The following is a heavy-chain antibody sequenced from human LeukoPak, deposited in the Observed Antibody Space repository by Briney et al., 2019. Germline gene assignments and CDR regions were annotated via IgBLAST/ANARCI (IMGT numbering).Heavy chain of an antibody. CDR3: ARDLAWGAFDY. CDR2: VSPPGGGT. V-gene: IGHV3-23*01. D-gene: IGHD7-27*01. CDR1: GFTFSNHG. Sequence: GGSLRLSCVASGFTFSNHGMNWVRQAPGKGLEWLSGVSPPGGGTYYADSVKGRFTISRDDSKNTLSLQMNSLRVEDTAVYHCARDLAWGAFDYWGQGTLVAVSS. J-gene: IGHJ4*02.